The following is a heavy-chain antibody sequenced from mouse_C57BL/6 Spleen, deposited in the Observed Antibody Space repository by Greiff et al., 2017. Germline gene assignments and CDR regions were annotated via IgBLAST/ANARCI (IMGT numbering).Heavy chain of an antibody. Sequence: QVQLKQPGAELVKPGASVKLSCKASGYTFTSYWMHWVKQRPGQGLEWIGMIHPNSGSTNYNEKFKSKATLTVDKSSSTAYMQLSSLTSEDSAVYYCARCGNYAYYDAMDYWGQGTSVTVSS. J-gene: IGHJ4*01. V-gene: IGHV1-64*01. D-gene: IGHD2-1*01. CDR1: GYTFTSYW. CDR2: IHPNSGST. CDR3: ARCGNYAYYDAMDY.